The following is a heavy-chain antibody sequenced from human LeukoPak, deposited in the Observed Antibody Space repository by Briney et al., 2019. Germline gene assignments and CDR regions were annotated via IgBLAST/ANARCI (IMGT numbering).Heavy chain of an antibody. Sequence: PGGSLRLSCAASGFTFSSYGMHWVRQAPGKGLEWVAVIAFDGTNKYYADSVKGRFTISRDNSKNTLYLQMNGLRAEDTAVYYCAKGTGGDYVPWVDYWGQGTLVTVSS. V-gene: IGHV3-30*18. CDR3: AKGTGGDYVPWVDY. CDR2: IAFDGTNK. J-gene: IGHJ4*02. CDR1: GFTFSSYG. D-gene: IGHD4-17*01.